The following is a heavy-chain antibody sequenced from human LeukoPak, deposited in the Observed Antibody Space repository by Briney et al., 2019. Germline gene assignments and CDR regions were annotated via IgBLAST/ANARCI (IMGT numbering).Heavy chain of an antibody. CDR1: GGSVSNGSYY. CDR2: IYHSGST. D-gene: IGHD4-11*01. CDR3: ARHLPGYSNTWPGP. V-gene: IGHV4-39*01. J-gene: IGHJ5*02. Sequence: PSETPSLTCTVSGGSVSNGSYYWGWIRQPPGKGLEWIGSIYHSGSTYYNPSLKSRVTISVDTSKNQFSLKLRSVTAADTAVYYCARHLPGYSNTWPGPWDQGNLVTVSS.